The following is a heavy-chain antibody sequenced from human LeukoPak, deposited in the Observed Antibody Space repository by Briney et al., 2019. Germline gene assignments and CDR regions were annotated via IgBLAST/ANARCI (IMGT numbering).Heavy chain of an antibody. Sequence: GGALRLSCVASGVSFSNYAMSWVRQPPAKGLEWVSNAGSSSRLFEGTVNGRFSVSRDNSKKTLCLQMTSLRADYTGVYYCAMQRGALRENYYMDVWGKGPTVTVSS. CDR2: NAGSSSR. J-gene: IGHJ6*03. CDR3: AMQRGALRENYYMDV. CDR1: GVSFSNYA. V-gene: IGHV3-23*01.